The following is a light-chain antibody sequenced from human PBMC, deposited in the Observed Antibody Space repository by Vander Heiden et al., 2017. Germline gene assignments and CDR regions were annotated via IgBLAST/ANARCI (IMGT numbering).Light chain of an antibody. Sequence: DIVMTQSPLSLPVTPGEPASISCRSSQSLLHSNGYNYLDWYLQKPGQSPQLLIYLGSNRASGVPDRFSGSGSGTDFTLKISRVEAEDVGVYYCMQARQTPSTFGQGIRLGIK. CDR3: MQARQTPST. V-gene: IGKV2-28*01. J-gene: IGKJ5*01. CDR2: LGS. CDR1: QSLLHSNGYNY.